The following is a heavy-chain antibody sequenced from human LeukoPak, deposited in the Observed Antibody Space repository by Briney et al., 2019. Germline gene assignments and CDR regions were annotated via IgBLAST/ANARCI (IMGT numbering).Heavy chain of an antibody. J-gene: IGHJ4*02. D-gene: IGHD2-2*01. CDR2: IYHSGST. Sequence: SETLSLTCTVSGYSISSGYYWGWIRQPPGKGLEWIGSIYHSGSTYYNPSLKSRVTISVDTSKNQFSLKLSSVTAADTAVYYCARSVVPAAKRGYYFDYWGQGTLVTVSS. CDR1: GYSISSGYY. V-gene: IGHV4-38-2*02. CDR3: ARSVVPAAKRGYYFDY.